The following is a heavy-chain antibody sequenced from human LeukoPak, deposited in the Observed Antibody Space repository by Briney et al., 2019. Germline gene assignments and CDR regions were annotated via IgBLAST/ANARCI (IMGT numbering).Heavy chain of an antibody. CDR2: IYYSGST. CDR3: ARGPSPYCSRTSCKDWFDP. J-gene: IGHJ5*02. D-gene: IGHD2-2*01. CDR1: GGSISSYY. V-gene: IGHV4-59*01. Sequence: SETLSLTCTVSGGSISSYYWSWIRQPPGKGLEWIGYIYYSGSTNYNPSLKSRVTISVDTSKNQFSLKLSSVTAADTAVYYCARGPSPYCSRTSCKDWFDPWGQGTLVTVSS.